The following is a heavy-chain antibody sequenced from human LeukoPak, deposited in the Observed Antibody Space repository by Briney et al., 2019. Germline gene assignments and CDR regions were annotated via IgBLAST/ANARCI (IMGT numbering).Heavy chain of an antibody. Sequence: PGGSLRLSCAASGFTFSSYAMSWVRQAPGKGLEWVSAISGSGGSTYYADSVEGRFTISRDNSKNTLYLQMNSLRAEDTAVYYCARDRDIVVVPAATLDYWGQGTLVTVSS. CDR3: ARDRDIVVVPAATLDY. V-gene: IGHV3-23*01. D-gene: IGHD2-2*01. CDR2: ISGSGGST. CDR1: GFTFSSYA. J-gene: IGHJ4*02.